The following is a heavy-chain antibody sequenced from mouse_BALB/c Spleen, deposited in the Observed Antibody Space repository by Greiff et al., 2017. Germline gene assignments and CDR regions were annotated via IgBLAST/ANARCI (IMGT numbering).Heavy chain of an antibody. J-gene: IGHJ1*01. D-gene: IGHD2-3*01. Sequence: DVHLVESGGGLVKPGGSLKLSCAASGFTFSDYYMYWVRQTPEKRLEWVATISGGGSTYYPDTVKGRFTISRDNAKNTLYLQMSSLKSEDTAMYYCARRFYDGYYRYFDVWGAGTTVTVSS. CDR3: ARRFYDGYYRYFDV. CDR2: ISGGGST. V-gene: IGHV5-4*02. CDR1: GFTFSDYY.